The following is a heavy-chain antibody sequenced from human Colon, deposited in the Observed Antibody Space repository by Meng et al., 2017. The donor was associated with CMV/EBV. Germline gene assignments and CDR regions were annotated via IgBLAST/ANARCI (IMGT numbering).Heavy chain of an antibody. CDR2: FYAGGTS. J-gene: IGHJ3*02. D-gene: IGHD2-2*01. CDR1: GGSINTNTYY. Sequence: GSLRLSCTVSGGSINTNTYYWAWLRQSPGKGLEWIGTFYAGGTSSFDPSLKSRVTISIDTSKNQFSLKMNSTTAADTAVYFCARGSLPVTLGDGFEIWGQGTLVTVSS. V-gene: IGHV4-39*02. CDR3: ARGSLPVTLGDGFEI.